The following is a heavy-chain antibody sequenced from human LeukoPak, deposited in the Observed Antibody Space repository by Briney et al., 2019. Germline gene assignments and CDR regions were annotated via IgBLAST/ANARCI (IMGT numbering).Heavy chain of an antibody. J-gene: IGHJ4*02. CDR3: AGDRGDLGNFDY. Sequence: SETLSLTCTVSGGSISYYYWSWIRQPAGKGLEWIGRIYSSGSTTHNPSLKSRVTMSVDTAKNQFSLILSSVTAADTAVYYCAGDRGDLGNFDYWGQGTLVTVSS. CDR2: IYSSGST. D-gene: IGHD3-10*01. CDR1: GGSISYYY. V-gene: IGHV4-4*07.